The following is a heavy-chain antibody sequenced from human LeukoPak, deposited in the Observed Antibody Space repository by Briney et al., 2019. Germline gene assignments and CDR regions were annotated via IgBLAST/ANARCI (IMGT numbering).Heavy chain of an antibody. CDR1: GFTFSSYA. V-gene: IGHV3-23*01. Sequence: GGSLRLSCAASGFTFSSYAMSWVRQAPGKGLEWVSAISGSGGSTYYADSVKGRFTISGDNSKNTLYLQMNSLRAEDTAVYYCAKYRYCGGDCYGVSFDYWGQGTLVTVSS. D-gene: IGHD2-21*01. CDR2: ISGSGGST. J-gene: IGHJ4*02. CDR3: AKYRYCGGDCYGVSFDY.